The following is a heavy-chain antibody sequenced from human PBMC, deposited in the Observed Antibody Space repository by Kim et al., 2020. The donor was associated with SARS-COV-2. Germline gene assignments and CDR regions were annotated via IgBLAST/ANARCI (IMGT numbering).Heavy chain of an antibody. V-gene: IGHV4-34*01. CDR3: ARWTPSYSSSARSYYFDY. CDR2: INHSGST. CDR1: GGSFSGYY. Sequence: SETLSLTCAVYGGSFSGYYWSWIRQPPGKGLEWIGEINHSGSTNYNPSLKSRVTISVDTSKNQFSLKLSSVTAADTAVYYCARWTPSYSSSARSYYFDYWGQGTLVTVSS. J-gene: IGHJ4*02. D-gene: IGHD6-13*01.